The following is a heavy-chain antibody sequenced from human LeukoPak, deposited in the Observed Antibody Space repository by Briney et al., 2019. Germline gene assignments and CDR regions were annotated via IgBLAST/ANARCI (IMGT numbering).Heavy chain of an antibody. CDR1: VGCISSYW. V-gene: IGHV4-59*08. J-gene: IGHJ5*02. CDR3: ARLYGELWYWFDP. Sequence: SERLSLTCTVSVGCISSYWGSGIRQPAGEGLEWIRYIYYSGSTNYNPSLKSRVTISVDTSKNQFSLKLSSVTAADTAVYYCARLYGELWYWFDPWGQGTLVTVSS. CDR2: IYYSGST. D-gene: IGHD4-17*01.